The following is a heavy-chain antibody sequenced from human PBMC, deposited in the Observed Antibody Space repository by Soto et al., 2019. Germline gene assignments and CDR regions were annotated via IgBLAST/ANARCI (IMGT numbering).Heavy chain of an antibody. CDR3: AWAGPTPIFNH. CDR2: IYNSGST. CDR1: GGYISGGYYS. D-gene: IGHD3-3*01. J-gene: IGHJ4*02. V-gene: IGHV4-30-2*01. Sequence: TLSLTCAVSGGYISGGYYSWSWIRQPPGKGLEWIGFIYNSGSTYYNSSLKSRVTISVDRSKNHFFLNLTSVTAADTAVYYCAWAGPTPIFNHWGQGALVTVSS.